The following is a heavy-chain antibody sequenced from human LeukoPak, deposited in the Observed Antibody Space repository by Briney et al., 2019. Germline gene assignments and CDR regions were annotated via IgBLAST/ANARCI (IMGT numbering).Heavy chain of an antibody. CDR1: GFSLSTSGMC. CDR2: IHYSGST. V-gene: IGHV4-61*08. D-gene: IGHD3-10*01. J-gene: IGHJ4*02. CDR3: ARLRIGEPLDH. Sequence: SGPALVKPTQTLTLTCTFSGFSLSTSGMCVSWIRQPPGKGLEWIGYIHYSGSTRYNPSLKSRVTISVETSKSQFSLKLTSVTATDTAVYYCARLRIGEPLDHWGQGTLVTVSS.